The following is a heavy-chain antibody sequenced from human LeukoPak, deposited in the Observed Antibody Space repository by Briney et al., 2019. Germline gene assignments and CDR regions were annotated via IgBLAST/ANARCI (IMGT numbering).Heavy chain of an antibody. CDR1: GGSISSSSYY. D-gene: IGHD3-10*01. CDR3: ARQGDYYGSGSYYTLPPPDY. J-gene: IGHJ4*02. Sequence: SETLSLTCTVSGGSISSSSYYWGWIRQPPGKGLEWIGSIYYSGSTYYNPSLKSRVTISVERAKNQYSRKLSSVPAADTAVYYCARQGDYYGSGSYYTLPPPDYWGQGTLVTVSS. V-gene: IGHV4-39*01. CDR2: IYYSGST.